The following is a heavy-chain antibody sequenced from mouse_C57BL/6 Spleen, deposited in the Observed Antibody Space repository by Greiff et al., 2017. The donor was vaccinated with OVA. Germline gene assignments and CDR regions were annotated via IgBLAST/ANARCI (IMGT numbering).Heavy chain of an antibody. CDR3: ARGNYGTPPPAD. J-gene: IGHJ3*01. V-gene: IGHV1-64*01. D-gene: IGHD1-1*01. CDR1: GYTFTSYW. CDR2: IHPTSGST. Sequence: VQLQQPGAELVKPGASVQLSCKASGYTFTSYWMHWVKQRPGQVLEWIGMIHPTSGSTHYPEKFQSKATLTVDKSSSAAYMQLSRLPSEDSAVYYCARGNYGTPPPADWGQGTLVTVAA.